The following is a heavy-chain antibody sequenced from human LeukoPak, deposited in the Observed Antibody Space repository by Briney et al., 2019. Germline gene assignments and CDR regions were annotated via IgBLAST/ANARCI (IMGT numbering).Heavy chain of an antibody. J-gene: IGHJ4*02. CDR3: ARCGATIDY. CDR2: ISYDGSNK. Sequence: PGRSLRLSCAASGFTFCSYGMHWVRQAPGKGLEWVAVISYDGSNKYYADSVKGRFTISRDNSKNTLYLQMNSLRAEDTAVYYCARCGATIDYWGQGTLVTVSS. V-gene: IGHV3-30*03. D-gene: IGHD1-26*01. CDR1: GFTFCSYG.